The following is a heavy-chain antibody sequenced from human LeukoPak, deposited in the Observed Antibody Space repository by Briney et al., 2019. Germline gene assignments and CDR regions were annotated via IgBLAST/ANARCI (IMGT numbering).Heavy chain of an antibody. CDR3: ARGRERGYSYGP. J-gene: IGHJ4*02. CDR1: GGSISSYY. CDR2: IYYSGST. D-gene: IGHD5-18*01. V-gene: IGHV4-59*12. Sequence: SETLSLTCTVSGGSISSYYWSWIRQPPGKGLEWIGYIYYSGSTNYNPSLKSRVTISVDTSKNQFSLKLSSVTAADTAVYYCARGRERGYSYGPWGQGTLVTVSS.